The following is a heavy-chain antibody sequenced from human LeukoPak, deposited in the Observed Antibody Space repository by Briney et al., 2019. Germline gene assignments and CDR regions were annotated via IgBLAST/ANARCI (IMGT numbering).Heavy chain of an antibody. D-gene: IGHD3-22*01. CDR1: GFTFSSYN. CDR2: VSGTSTYI. V-gene: IGHV3-21*01. CDR3: ARDNTGYWTFDY. J-gene: IGHJ4*02. Sequence: GGSLRLSCAASGFTFSSYNTNWVRQAPGKGLEWVSSVSGTSTYIYYADSVRGRFTISRDNAKHSLYLQMNSLRAEDTAVYYCARDNTGYWTFDYWGQGTLVTVSS.